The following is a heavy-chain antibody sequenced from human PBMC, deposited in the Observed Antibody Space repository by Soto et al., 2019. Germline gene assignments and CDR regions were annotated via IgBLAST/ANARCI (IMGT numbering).Heavy chain of an antibody. CDR3: AREGITMVRGVTFDY. D-gene: IGHD3-10*01. J-gene: IGHJ4*02. CDR2: INADNGNT. V-gene: IGHV1-3*01. Sequence: ASVKVSCKASGYTFTSYAMHWVRQAPGQRLEWMGWINADNGNTNYAQKLQGRVTITTDTSTSTAYMELRSLRSDDTAVYYCAREGITMVRGVTFDYWGQGTLVTVSS. CDR1: GYTFTSYA.